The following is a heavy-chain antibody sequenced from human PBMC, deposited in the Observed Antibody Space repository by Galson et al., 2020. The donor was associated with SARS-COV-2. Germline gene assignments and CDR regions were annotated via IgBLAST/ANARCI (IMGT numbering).Heavy chain of an antibody. CDR1: GGSFSGHY. V-gene: IGHV4-34*01. J-gene: IGHJ3*01. D-gene: IGHD6-6*01. CDR2: ISHSGNT. Sequence: SETLYLTCAVYGGSFSGHYWSWISQPPGKGLEWIGEISHSGNTNYNSSLKSRVTISVDTSKNQCSLKLTSVTAADTAVYYCARGFEIVYTNSSPDAFDFWGQGTMVTVSS. CDR3: ARGFEIVYTNSSPDAFDF.